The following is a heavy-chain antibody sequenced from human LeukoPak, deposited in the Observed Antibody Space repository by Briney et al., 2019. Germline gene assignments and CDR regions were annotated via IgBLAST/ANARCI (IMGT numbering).Heavy chain of an antibody. D-gene: IGHD1-26*01. CDR1: GFTFSSSA. V-gene: IGHV3-23*01. CDR2: ISNNGGYT. Sequence: PGGSLRLSCAASGFTFSSSAMSWVRQAPGKGLEWVSAISNNGGYTYYADSVQGRFTISRDNSKSTLCLQMNSLRAEDTAVYYCAKSIVGAAGDYHWYFDLWGRGTTVTVSS. CDR3: AKSIVGAAGDYHWYFDL. J-gene: IGHJ2*01.